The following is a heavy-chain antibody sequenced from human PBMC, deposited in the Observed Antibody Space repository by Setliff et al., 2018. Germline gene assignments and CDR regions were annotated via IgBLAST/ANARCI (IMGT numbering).Heavy chain of an antibody. V-gene: IGHV5-51*01. D-gene: IGHD3-10*01. CDR1: GYSFTKYW. J-gene: IGHJ5*02. Sequence: GESLKISCKAAGYSFTKYWIGWVRQMPGKGLEWMGIIDPADSDTTYSPSFQGQVTISADKSIGTAYLQWSSLKASDTAIYYCARHKVIKKEFIRLTWFDPWGQGTPVTVSS. CDR2: IDPADSDT. CDR3: ARHKVIKKEFIRLTWFDP.